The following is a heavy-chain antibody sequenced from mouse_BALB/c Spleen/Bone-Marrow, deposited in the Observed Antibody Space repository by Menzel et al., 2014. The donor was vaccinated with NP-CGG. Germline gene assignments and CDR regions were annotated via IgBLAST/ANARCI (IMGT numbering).Heavy chain of an antibody. D-gene: IGHD1-2*01. J-gene: IGHJ3*01. V-gene: IGHV1-9*01. Sequence: QVQLKESGTELMKPGASVKISCKATGYTFSSYWIEWVNQRPGHGLEWIGEILPGSGSTNYNEKFKGKATFTADTSSNTAYMQLNSLTSEDSAVYYCARRGHGFAWFAYWGQGTLVTVSA. CDR2: ILPGSGST. CDR3: ARRGHGFAWFAY. CDR1: GYTFSSYW.